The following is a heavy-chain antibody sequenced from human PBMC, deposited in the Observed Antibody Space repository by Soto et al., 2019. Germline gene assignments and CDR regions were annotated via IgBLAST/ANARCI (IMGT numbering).Heavy chain of an antibody. Sequence: PGGSLRLSCIASGFTFSSYAMSWVRQAPGKGLEWISTVPSGDGSTMYADSVKGRFTISRDSSNNALFLQMSRLRAEDTAVYYCAKDSYGSGTDYFYGMDVRGQGTTVTVSS. V-gene: IGHV3-23*01. CDR2: VPSGDGST. CDR3: AKDSYGSGTDYFYGMDV. CDR1: GFTFSSYA. J-gene: IGHJ6*02. D-gene: IGHD3-10*01.